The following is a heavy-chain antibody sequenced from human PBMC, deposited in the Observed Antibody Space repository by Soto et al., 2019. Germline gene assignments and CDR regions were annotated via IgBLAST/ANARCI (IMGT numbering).Heavy chain of an antibody. CDR1: GGSLGGYY. D-gene: IGHD6-13*01. V-gene: IGHV4-59*01. CDR3: ARVRRSSSRPDAFDV. Sequence: PSETLSLTCAVYGGSLGGYYWSWVRQSPGKGLEWIGYIDYSGSANYNPSLKSRVTISIDTSKRQFSLKLTSVTAADTAVYYCARVRRSSSRPDAFDVWGQGTMVTVSS. J-gene: IGHJ3*01. CDR2: IDYSGSA.